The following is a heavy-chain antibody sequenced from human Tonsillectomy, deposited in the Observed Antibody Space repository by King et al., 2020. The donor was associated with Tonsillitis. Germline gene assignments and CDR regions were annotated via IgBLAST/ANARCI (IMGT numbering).Heavy chain of an antibody. J-gene: IGHJ4*02. D-gene: IGHD2-21*01. CDR3: AKVFGSLCDS. V-gene: IGHV4-34*01. Sequence: SLKSRVTISVDTSKNQFSLKLSSVTAADTAVYYCAKVFGSLCDSWGQGTLV.